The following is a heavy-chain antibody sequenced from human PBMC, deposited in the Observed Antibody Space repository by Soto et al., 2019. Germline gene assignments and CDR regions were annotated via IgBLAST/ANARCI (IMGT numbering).Heavy chain of an antibody. D-gene: IGHD6-19*01. CDR3: ARARGGSGWTRKYYFDY. J-gene: IGHJ4*02. V-gene: IGHV4-59*12. CDR1: GGSISSYY. Sequence: SETLSLTCTVSGGSISSYYWSWIRQPPGKGLEWIGYIYYSGSTNYNPSLKSRVTISVDKSKNQFSLKLSSVTAADTAVYYCARARGGSGWTRKYYFDYWGQGTLVTVSS. CDR2: IYYSGST.